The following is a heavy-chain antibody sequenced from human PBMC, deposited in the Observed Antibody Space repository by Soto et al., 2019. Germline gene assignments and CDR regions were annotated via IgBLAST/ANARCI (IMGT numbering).Heavy chain of an antibody. Sequence: QVQLVQSGAEVKKPGSSVKVSCKASGGTFSSCSITWVRQAPGQGLEWMGRIVPMVGITNYAQKFQDRVTITADRSTSTAYMELTSLESADTAVYYCAKYGVVTDFYYMDVWGRGTTVTVSS. CDR2: IVPMVGIT. CDR3: AKYGVVTDFYYMDV. J-gene: IGHJ6*03. V-gene: IGHV1-69*02. D-gene: IGHD2-15*01. CDR1: GGTFSSCS.